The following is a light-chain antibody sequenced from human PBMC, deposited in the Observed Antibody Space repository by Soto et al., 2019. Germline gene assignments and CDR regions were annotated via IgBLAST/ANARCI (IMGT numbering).Light chain of an antibody. V-gene: IGKV3-11*01. Sequence: EIVMTQSPATLSVSPGGRATLSCRASQSIGDTLAWYQQKPGQAPRLLIYGASNRATGIPDRFSGSGSGTDFTLTVSSLEPEDFALYYCQQRSNRITFGQGTRLEIK. CDR3: QQRSNRIT. CDR2: GAS. CDR1: QSIGDT. J-gene: IGKJ5*01.